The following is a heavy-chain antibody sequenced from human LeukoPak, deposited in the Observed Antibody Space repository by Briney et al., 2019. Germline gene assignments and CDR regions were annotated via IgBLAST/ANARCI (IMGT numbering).Heavy chain of an antibody. D-gene: IGHD2-21*02. CDR3: AREGIVVVTAWY. J-gene: IGHJ4*02. Sequence: ASVKVSCKASGYTFTSYYMHWVRRAPGQGLEWMGIINPSGGSTSYAQKFQGRVTMTRDTSTSTVYMELSSLRSEDTAVYYCAREGIVVVTAWYWGQGTLVTVSS. V-gene: IGHV1-46*01. CDR2: INPSGGST. CDR1: GYTFTSYY.